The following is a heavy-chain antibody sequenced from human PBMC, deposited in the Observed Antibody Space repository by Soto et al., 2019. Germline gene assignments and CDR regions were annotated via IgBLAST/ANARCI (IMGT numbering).Heavy chain of an antibody. J-gene: IGHJ6*02. V-gene: IGHV5-10-1*01. CDR1: GYSFTSYW. CDR2: IDPSDSYT. CDR3: ARRIVVVPPTTYYYGMDV. D-gene: IGHD2-2*01. Sequence: GESLKISCKGSGYSFTSYWISWVRQMPGKGLEWMGRIDPSDSYTNYSPSFQGHVTISADKSISTAYLQWSSLKASDTAMYYCARRIVVVPPTTYYYGMDVWGQGTRVTVSS.